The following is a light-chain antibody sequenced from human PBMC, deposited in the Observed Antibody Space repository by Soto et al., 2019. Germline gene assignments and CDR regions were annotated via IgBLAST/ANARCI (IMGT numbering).Light chain of an antibody. CDR1: QSISSW. V-gene: IGKV1-5*01. CDR3: QQYNSYSWT. Sequence: DIQMTQSPSTLSAFVGDRVTITCRASQSISSWLAWYQQKPGKVPKLLIYDASSLESGGPSRFCGSGSGTEFTLTITSLQADDFATYCSQQYNSYSWTFGQGTKGDIK. J-gene: IGKJ1*01. CDR2: DAS.